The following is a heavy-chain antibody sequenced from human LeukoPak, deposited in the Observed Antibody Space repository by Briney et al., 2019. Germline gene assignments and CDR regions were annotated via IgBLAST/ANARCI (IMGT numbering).Heavy chain of an antibody. CDR3: ARVSALVGATTGDY. CDR2: INHSGST. D-gene: IGHD1-26*01. CDR1: GRSFSGYY. V-gene: IGHV4-34*01. J-gene: IGHJ4*02. Sequence: SETLSLTCAVYGRSFSGYYWSWIRQPPGKGLEWIGEINHSGSTNYNPSLKSRVTISVDTSKNQFSLKLSSVTAADTAVYYCARVSALVGATTGDYWGQGTLVTVSS.